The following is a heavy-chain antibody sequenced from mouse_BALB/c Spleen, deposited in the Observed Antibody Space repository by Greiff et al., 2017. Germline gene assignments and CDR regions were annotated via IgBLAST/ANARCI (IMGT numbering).Heavy chain of an antibody. CDR3: ARGTTVVAGGKFDY. D-gene: IGHD1-1*01. Sequence: QVQLKESGPGILQPSQTLSLTCSFSGFSLSTSGMGVSWIRQPSGKGLEWLAHIYWDDDKRYNPSLKSRLTISKDTSSNQVFLKITSVDTADTATYYCARGTTVVAGGKFDYWGQGTTLTVSS. CDR2: IYWDDDK. V-gene: IGHV8-12*01. J-gene: IGHJ2*01. CDR1: GFSLSTSGMG.